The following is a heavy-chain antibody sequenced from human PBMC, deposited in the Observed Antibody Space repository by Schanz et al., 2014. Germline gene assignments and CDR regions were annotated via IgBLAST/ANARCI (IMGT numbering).Heavy chain of an antibody. CDR2: IYGGGIT. D-gene: IGHD3-3*01. CDR1: GFTFSSYG. J-gene: IGHJ4*02. CDR3: AATTILAD. V-gene: IGHV3-NL1*01. Sequence: LVESGGGVVQPGRSLRLSCAASGFTFSSYGMHWVRQVPGKGLEWVSVIYGGGITYYADSVKGRFTISRDSSRNTLYLQMNSLRAEDTAVYYCAATTILADWGQGTLVAVSS.